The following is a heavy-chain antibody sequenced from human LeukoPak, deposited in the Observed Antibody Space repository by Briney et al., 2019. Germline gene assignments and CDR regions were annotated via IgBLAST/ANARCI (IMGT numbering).Heavy chain of an antibody. Sequence: SETLSLTCTVSGYSISSGYYWGWIRQPPGKGLEWIGSIYHSGSTYYNPSLKSRVTISVDTSKNQFSLKLSSVTAADTAVYYCARVYPLAAAGTEWFDPWGQGTLVTVSS. D-gene: IGHD6-13*01. V-gene: IGHV4-38-2*02. J-gene: IGHJ5*02. CDR2: IYHSGST. CDR1: GYSISSGYY. CDR3: ARVYPLAAAGTEWFDP.